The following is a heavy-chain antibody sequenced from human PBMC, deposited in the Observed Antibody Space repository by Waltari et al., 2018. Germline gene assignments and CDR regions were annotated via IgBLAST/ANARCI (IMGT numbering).Heavy chain of an antibody. CDR1: GGSFSGYY. CDR2: INHSGST. Sequence: QVQLQQWGAGLLKPSETLSLTCAVYGGSFSGYYWSWIRQPPGKGLEWIGEINHSGSTNDNPSLKSRVTISVDTSKNQFSLKLSSVTAADTAGYYCARFLMVRGTILVHYYGMDVWGQGTTVTVSS. CDR3: ARFLMVRGTILVHYYGMDV. D-gene: IGHD3-10*01. J-gene: IGHJ6*02. V-gene: IGHV4-34*01.